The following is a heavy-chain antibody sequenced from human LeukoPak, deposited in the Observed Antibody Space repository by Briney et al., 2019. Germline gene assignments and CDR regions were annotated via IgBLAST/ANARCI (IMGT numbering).Heavy chain of an antibody. CDR2: ISNSGTTI. CDR3: AKRRRGEAVAGTFDY. J-gene: IGHJ4*02. CDR1: RFTFSDYY. V-gene: IGHV3-11*01. D-gene: IGHD6-19*01. Sequence: GGSLRLSCAASRFTFSDYYMSWIRQAPGKGLEWVSYISNSGTTIYYADSVKGRFTISRDNAKNSLYLQMNSLRAEDTAVYYCAKRRRGEAVAGTFDYWGQGTLVTVSS.